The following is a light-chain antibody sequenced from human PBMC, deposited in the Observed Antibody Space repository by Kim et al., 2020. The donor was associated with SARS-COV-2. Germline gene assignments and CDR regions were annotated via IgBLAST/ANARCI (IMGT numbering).Light chain of an antibody. CDR1: QDISHY. J-gene: IGKJ1*01. Sequence: GDRVTITCRASQDISHYLAWFQQKPGEAPKLLIYAASALHSEVPSRFSGSGSGTDFTLTISSLQPEDVATFYCQSYNSAPWTFGQGTQVDIK. CDR2: AAS. CDR3: QSYNSAPWT. V-gene: IGKV1-27*01.